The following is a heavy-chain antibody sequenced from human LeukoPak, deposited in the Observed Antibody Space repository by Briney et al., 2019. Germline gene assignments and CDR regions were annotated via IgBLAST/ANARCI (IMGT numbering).Heavy chain of an antibody. CDR2: IYYSGST. J-gene: IGHJ4*02. CDR1: GGPISSGGYY. D-gene: IGHD1-1*01. CDR3: ARGGELYFDY. V-gene: IGHV4-61*08. Sequence: SETLSLTCTVSGGPISSGGYYWSWIRQPPGKGLEWIGYIYYSGSTNYNPSLKSRVTISVDTSKNQFSLKLSSVTAADTAVYYCARGGELYFDYWGQGALVTVSS.